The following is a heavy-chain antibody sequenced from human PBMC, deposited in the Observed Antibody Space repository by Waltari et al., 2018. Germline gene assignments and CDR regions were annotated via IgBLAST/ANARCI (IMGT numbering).Heavy chain of an antibody. D-gene: IGHD1-26*01. Sequence: EVQLVESGGGLVQPGGSLRLSCAASGFTFSSYSMNWVRQAPGKGLEWVSYISSSSSTIYYADSVKGRFTISRDNAKNSLYLQMNSLRAEDTAVYYCARDSGSYYYYYYYYMDVWGKGTTVTVSS. CDR1: GFTFSSYS. V-gene: IGHV3-48*04. CDR2: ISSSSSTI. J-gene: IGHJ6*03. CDR3: ARDSGSYYYYYYYYMDV.